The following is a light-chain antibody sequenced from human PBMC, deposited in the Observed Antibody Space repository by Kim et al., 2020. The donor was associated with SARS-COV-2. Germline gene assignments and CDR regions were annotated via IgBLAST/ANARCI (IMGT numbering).Light chain of an antibody. CDR1: SSNIGTNY. V-gene: IGLV1-47*01. J-gene: IGLJ2*01. CDR3: AAWDDSLSGVV. Sequence: GQCVTISCSGTSSNIGTNYFSLYPQLPATAPKLLIYRNNQRPSGVPDRFSGSKSGTSASLAISGLRSEDEADYYCAAWDDSLSGVVFGGGTQLTVL. CDR2: RNN.